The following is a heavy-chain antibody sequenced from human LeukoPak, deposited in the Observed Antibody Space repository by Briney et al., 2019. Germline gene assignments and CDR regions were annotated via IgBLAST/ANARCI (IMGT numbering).Heavy chain of an antibody. CDR2: ISAYNGNT. CDR1: GYTFTSYG. J-gene: IGHJ6*03. D-gene: IGHD3-10*01. V-gene: IGHV1-18*01. CDR3: ARDGLLWFGGAYMDV. Sequence: GASVKVSCKASGYTFTSYGISWVRQAPGQGLEWMGWISAYNGNTKYAQKLQGRVTMTTDTSTSTAYMELRSLRSDDTAVYYCARDGLLWFGGAYMDVWGKGTTVTVSS.